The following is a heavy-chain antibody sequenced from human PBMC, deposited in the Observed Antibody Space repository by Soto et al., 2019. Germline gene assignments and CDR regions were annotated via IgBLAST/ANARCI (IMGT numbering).Heavy chain of an antibody. D-gene: IGHD5-18*01. CDR2: IIPRTGGT. CDR1: GYDFSGSY. Sequence: QVQLVQSGAAVKKPGAAVKVACKASGYDFSGSYIDWVRQAPGQGLEWMGRIIPRTGGTHFSQKFQGRVTLTRDTSISTAYMEVNSLRSDDTAVYYCARVDTDLDYWGQGTLVTVSS. J-gene: IGHJ4*02. CDR3: ARVDTDLDY. V-gene: IGHV1-2*02.